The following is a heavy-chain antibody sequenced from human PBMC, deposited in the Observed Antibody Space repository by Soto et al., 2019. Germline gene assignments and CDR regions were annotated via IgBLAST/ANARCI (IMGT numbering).Heavy chain of an antibody. Sequence: GVLRLSCEASGFPFSDYYMSWIRQAPGKGLEWISYISSSADFSTYAESVKGRLTISRDNAKRSLYLQMNSLRVEDSAIYYCARGGRRGSGPHIIYYYYGMDVWGRGTTVTVSS. CDR2: ISSSADFS. J-gene: IGHJ6*02. CDR1: GFPFSDYY. V-gene: IGHV3-11*06. CDR3: ARGGRRGSGPHIIYYYYGMDV.